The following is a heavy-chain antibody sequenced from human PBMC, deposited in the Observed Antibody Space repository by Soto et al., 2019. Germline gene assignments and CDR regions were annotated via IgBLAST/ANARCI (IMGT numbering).Heavy chain of an antibody. CDR2: IWYDGSNK. J-gene: IGHJ4*02. D-gene: IGHD3-22*01. CDR3: ARGPRPYYYDSSGYYPDYFDY. V-gene: IGHV3-33*01. CDR1: GFTFSSYG. Sequence: GGSLRLSCAASGFTFSSYGMHWVRQAPGKGLEWVAVIWYDGSNKYYADSVKGRFTISRDNSKNTLYLRMNGLRAEDTAVYYCARGPRPYYYDSSGYYPDYFDYWGQGTLVTVSS.